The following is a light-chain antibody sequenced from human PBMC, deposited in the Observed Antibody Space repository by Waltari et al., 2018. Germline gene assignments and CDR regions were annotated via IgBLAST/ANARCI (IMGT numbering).Light chain of an antibody. CDR1: QTVSSIY. CDR2: GAS. CDR3: QQYGGSPWT. Sequence: EIVLTQSPGTLSLSPGEGATLSCRASQTVSSIYLAWYQQKPGQAPRLLIYGASSRATGIPDRFSGSGSGTDFTLTISRLEPEDFAVYYCQQYGGSPWTFGQGTKVEIK. J-gene: IGKJ1*01. V-gene: IGKV3-20*01.